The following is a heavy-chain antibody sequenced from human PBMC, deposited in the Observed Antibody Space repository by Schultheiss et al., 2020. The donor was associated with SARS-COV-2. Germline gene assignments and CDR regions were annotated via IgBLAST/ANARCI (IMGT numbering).Heavy chain of an antibody. CDR1: GGSFSGYS. CDR3: ARRRYFDWFDP. J-gene: IGHJ5*02. D-gene: IGHD3-9*01. CDR2: IYYSGST. Sequence: SQTLSLTCALYGGSFSGYSWTWIRQPPGKGLEWIGYIYYSGSTNYNPSLKSRVTISVDMSNNQFSMRLRSVAAADTAIYYCARRRYFDWFDPWGQGTLVTVSS. V-gene: IGHV4-59*12.